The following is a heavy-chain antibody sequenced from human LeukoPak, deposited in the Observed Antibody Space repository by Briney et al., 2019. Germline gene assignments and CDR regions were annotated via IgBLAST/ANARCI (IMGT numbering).Heavy chain of an antibody. J-gene: IGHJ4*02. V-gene: IGHV3-9*01. CDR2: INWNSDSI. CDR1: GFTFDDYA. CDR3: ARADDSSSGYFDY. Sequence: PGRSLRLSCAVSGFTFDDYAMHWVRQVPGKGLEWVSGINWNSDSIGYADSVKGRFTISRDNAKNSLYLQMDSLRAEDTAVYYCARADDSSSGYFDYWGQGTLVTVTS. D-gene: IGHD6-6*01.